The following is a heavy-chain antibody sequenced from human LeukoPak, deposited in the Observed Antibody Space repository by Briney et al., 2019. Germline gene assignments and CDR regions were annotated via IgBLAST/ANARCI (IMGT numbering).Heavy chain of an antibody. V-gene: IGHV4-61*08. CDR1: GGPISSGGYY. Sequence: SQTLSLTCTVSGGPISSGGYYWSWIRQHPGKGLEWIGHIYYSGSTNYNPSLKSRVTISVDTSKNQFSLKLSSVTAADTAVYYCARGGSTGTNLNWVDPWGQGTLVTVSS. CDR3: ARGGSTGTNLNWVDP. CDR2: IYYSGST. J-gene: IGHJ5*02. D-gene: IGHD1-1*01.